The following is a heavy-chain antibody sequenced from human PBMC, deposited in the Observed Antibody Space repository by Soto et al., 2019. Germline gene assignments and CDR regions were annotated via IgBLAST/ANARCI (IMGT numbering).Heavy chain of an antibody. CDR3: AKDHDEDFGYDLDYFNY. D-gene: IGHD5-12*01. J-gene: IGHJ4*02. CDR2: ISWEGGSI. Sequence: HWVRQAPGKGLEWVSGISWEGGSIGYADSVKGRFTISRDNAKNSLYLQMNSLRAEDTALYYCAKDHDEDFGYDLDYFNYWGQGTLVTVSS. V-gene: IGHV3-9*01.